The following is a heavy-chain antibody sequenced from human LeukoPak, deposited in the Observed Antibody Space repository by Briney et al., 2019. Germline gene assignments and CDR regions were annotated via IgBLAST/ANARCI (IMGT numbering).Heavy chain of an antibody. Sequence: GGSLRLSCAASGFTFSSYWMSWVRQAPGKGLEWVANIKQDGSEKYYVDSVKGRFTISRDNAKNSLYLQMNSLRAEDTAVYYCAKAEVKRYYGSGSYSFDYWGQGTLVTVSS. D-gene: IGHD3-10*01. CDR1: GFTFSSYW. V-gene: IGHV3-7*01. CDR3: AKAEVKRYYGSGSYSFDY. J-gene: IGHJ4*02. CDR2: IKQDGSEK.